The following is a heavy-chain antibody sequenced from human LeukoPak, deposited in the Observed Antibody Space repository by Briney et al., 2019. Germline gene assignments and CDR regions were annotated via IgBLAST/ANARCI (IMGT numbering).Heavy chain of an antibody. CDR3: ARDKAALAEPLLYAFDI. Sequence: PSETLSLTCTVSGGSITTYYWSWIRQPPGKGLEWIGSIYYSGSTYYNPSLKSRVTISVDTSKNQFSLKLSSVTAADTAVYYCARDKAALAEPLLYAFDIWGQGTMVTVSS. CDR1: GGSITTYY. CDR2: IYYSGST. J-gene: IGHJ3*02. D-gene: IGHD1-14*01. V-gene: IGHV4-59*12.